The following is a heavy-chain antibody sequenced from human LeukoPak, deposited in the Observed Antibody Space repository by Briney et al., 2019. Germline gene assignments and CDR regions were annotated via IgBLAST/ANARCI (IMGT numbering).Heavy chain of an antibody. CDR1: GFTFSNYG. V-gene: IGHV3-30*02. J-gene: IGHJ6*03. Sequence: GGSLRLSCAASGFTFSNYGMHWVRQAPGKGLDWVAFIHYDGSNKYYADSVKGRFTISRDDSKNTLYLQMNSLRAEDTAIYYCAKNGDRGAYCTGGTCYPYFYYYMDVWGKGTTVTI. D-gene: IGHD2-15*01. CDR2: IHYDGSNK. CDR3: AKNGDRGAYCTGGTCYPYFYYYMDV.